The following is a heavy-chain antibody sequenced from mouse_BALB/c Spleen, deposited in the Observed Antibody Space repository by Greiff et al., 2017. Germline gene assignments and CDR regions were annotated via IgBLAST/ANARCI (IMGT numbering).Heavy chain of an antibody. D-gene: IGHD1-1*01. J-gene: IGHJ4*01. V-gene: IGHV2-9*02. Sequence: VKLEESGPGLVAPSQSLSITCTVSGFSLTSYGVHWVRQPPGKGLEWLGVIWAGGSTNYNSALMSRLSISKDNSKSQVFLKMNSLQTDDTAMYYCARRDYYGRMDYWGQGTSVTVSS. CDR1: GFSLTSYG. CDR3: ARRDYYGRMDY. CDR2: IWAGGST.